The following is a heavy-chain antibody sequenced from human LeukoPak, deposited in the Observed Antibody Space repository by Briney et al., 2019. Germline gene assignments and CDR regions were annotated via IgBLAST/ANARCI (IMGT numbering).Heavy chain of an antibody. CDR3: ARDVNVDTAMVTPKNYYYYMDV. J-gene: IGHJ6*03. D-gene: IGHD5-18*01. CDR2: MNPNSGNT. Sequence: ASVKVSCKASGYTFTSYDINWVRQATGQGLEWMGWMNPNSGNTGYAQKFQGRVTMTRNTSISTAYMELSSLRSEDAAVYYCARDVNVDTAMVTPKNYYYYMDVWGKGTTVTVSS. V-gene: IGHV1-8*01. CDR1: GYTFTSYD.